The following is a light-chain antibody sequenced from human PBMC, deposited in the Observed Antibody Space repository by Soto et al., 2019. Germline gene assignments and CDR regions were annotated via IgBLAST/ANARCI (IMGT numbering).Light chain of an antibody. V-gene: IGKV3-20*01. Sequence: EIVLTQSPVTLSVSPGERATLSCRASQSISSDYLAWYQQKPGQAPRLLIYGATSRATGSPDRFSGSGSGTDFTLTISRVEPEDFAVYYCQQYGGSPTFGQGTKVDIK. CDR1: QSISSDY. CDR3: QQYGGSPT. CDR2: GAT. J-gene: IGKJ1*01.